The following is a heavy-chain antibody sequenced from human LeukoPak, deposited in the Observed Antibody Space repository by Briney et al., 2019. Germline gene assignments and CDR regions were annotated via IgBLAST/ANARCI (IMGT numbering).Heavy chain of an antibody. J-gene: IGHJ6*03. CDR2: IYSSGTT. D-gene: IGHD3-22*01. CDR1: GGSINYYY. Sequence: SETLSLTCTVSGGSINYYYWSRLRQPPGKGLEWIGYIYSSGTTRYNPSLMSRVTISVDASKNQFSLNLRYVTAADTAVYYCARDSRYSDNSGYYYSHYYMDVWGKGTTVTVSS. CDR3: ARDSRYSDNSGYYYSHYYMDV. V-gene: IGHV4-59*01.